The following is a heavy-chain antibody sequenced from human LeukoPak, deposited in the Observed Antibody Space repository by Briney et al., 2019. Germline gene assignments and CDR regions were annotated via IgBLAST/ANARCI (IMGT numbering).Heavy chain of an antibody. D-gene: IGHD4-17*01. V-gene: IGHV3-7*04. J-gene: IGHJ4*02. CDR2: IKQDGSEK. CDR3: ARKNDYGDFHFDY. Sequence: PGGSLRLSCAASGFTFSNYWMSWVRQAPGKGLEWVANIKQDGSEKYYVDSVKGRFTISRDNAKNSLYLQMNSLRAEDTGVYYCARKNDYGDFHFDYWGQGTLVTVSS. CDR1: GFTFSNYW.